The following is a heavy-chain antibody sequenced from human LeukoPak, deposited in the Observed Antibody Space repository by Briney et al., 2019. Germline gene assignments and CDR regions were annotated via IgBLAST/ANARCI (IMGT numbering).Heavy chain of an antibody. Sequence: GGSLRLSCAASGFTFSSSAMSWVRQAPGKGLEWVSAISNNGGYTYYADSVQGRFTISRDNSKSTLCLQMNSLRAEDTAVYYCAREGNYDSSGYYYVLFDYWGQGTLVTVSS. V-gene: IGHV3-23*01. D-gene: IGHD3-22*01. CDR1: GFTFSSSA. CDR2: ISNNGGYT. J-gene: IGHJ4*02. CDR3: AREGNYDSSGYYYVLFDY.